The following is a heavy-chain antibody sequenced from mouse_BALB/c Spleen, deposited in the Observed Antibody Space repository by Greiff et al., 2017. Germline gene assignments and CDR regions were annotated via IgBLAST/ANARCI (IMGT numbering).Heavy chain of an antibody. J-gene: IGHJ4*01. CDR1: GYSITSGYS. D-gene: IGHD1-1*01. CDR3: ARFYYYGSSYVNYAMDY. CDR2: IHYSGST. Sequence: EVKLMESGPDLVKPSQSLSLTCTVTGYSITSGYSWHWIRQFPGNKLEWMGYIHYSGSTNYNPSLKSRISITRDTSKNQFFLQLNSVTTEDTATYYCARFYYYGSSYVNYAMDYWGQGTSVTVSS. V-gene: IGHV3-1*02.